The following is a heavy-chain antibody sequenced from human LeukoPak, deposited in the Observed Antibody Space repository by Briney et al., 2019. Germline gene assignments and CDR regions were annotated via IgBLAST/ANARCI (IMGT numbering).Heavy chain of an antibody. CDR3: AKDDVDIVVVVAATRGYYFDY. V-gene: IGHV3-23*01. J-gene: IGHJ4*02. CDR2: NRGSGGST. Sequence: GVTLRLSCAASRFTLRRHAMRGVRQAPGKGLEWVSDNRGSGGSTYYAGSVKGRFTISRNNSKNTLYLQMNRLRAADTAVYYCAKDDVDIVVVVAATRGYYFDYWGQGTLVTVSS. CDR1: RFTLRRHA. D-gene: IGHD2-15*01.